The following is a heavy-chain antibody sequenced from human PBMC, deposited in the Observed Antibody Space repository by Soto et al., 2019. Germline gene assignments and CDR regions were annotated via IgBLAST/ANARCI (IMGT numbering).Heavy chain of an antibody. CDR1: GFTFSSYA. J-gene: IGHJ4*02. D-gene: IGHD6-19*01. V-gene: IGHV3-23*01. CDR3: AKDWESSGWYSYYFDY. CDR2: ISGSGGST. Sequence: GGSLRLSCAASGFTFSSYAMSWVRQAPGKGLEWVSAISGSGGSTYYADSVKGRFTISRDNSKNTLYLQMNSLRAEDTAVYYCAKDWESSGWYSYYFDYWGQGTLVTVSS.